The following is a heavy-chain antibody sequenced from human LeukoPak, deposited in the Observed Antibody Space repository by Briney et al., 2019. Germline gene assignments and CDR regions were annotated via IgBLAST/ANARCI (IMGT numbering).Heavy chain of an antibody. V-gene: IGHV3-7*01. Sequence: GGSLRLSCAVSGFTFSSYWMRWVRQAPGKGLEWVANIKQDGSEKYYVDSVKGRFTISRDNAKNSLYLQMNSLRAEDTAVYYCARYKWNDAYFDYWGQGTLVTVSS. CDR2: IKQDGSEK. D-gene: IGHD1-20*01. CDR3: ARYKWNDAYFDY. J-gene: IGHJ4*02. CDR1: GFTFSSYW.